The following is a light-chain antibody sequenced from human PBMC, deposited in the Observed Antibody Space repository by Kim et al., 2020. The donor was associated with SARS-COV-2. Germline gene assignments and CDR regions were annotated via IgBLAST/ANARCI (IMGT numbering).Light chain of an antibody. J-gene: IGLJ1*01. Sequence: LGQTVWITCQGDSLRLFYSSWYQQRPGQAPVLVIYNQNNRPSGIPDRFSGTSSGNTASLTITGAQAEDEADYYCYSRDTSGNSFFFGTGTKVTVL. CDR3: YSRDTSGNSFF. CDR1: SLRLFY. V-gene: IGLV3-19*01. CDR2: NQN.